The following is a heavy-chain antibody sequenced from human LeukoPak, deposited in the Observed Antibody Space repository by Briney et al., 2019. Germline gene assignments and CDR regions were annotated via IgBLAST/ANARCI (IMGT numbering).Heavy chain of an antibody. V-gene: IGHV4-59*02. Sequence: SETLSLTCTVSGDSVSNYYWSWIRQPPGKRLEWIGCIYYSESATYNPSLKSRVTISVDTSKNQFSLKLSSVTAADTAVYYCARRTYDFWSGNYFDYWGQGTLVTVSS. D-gene: IGHD3-3*01. J-gene: IGHJ4*02. CDR3: ARRTYDFWSGNYFDY. CDR1: GDSVSNYY. CDR2: IYYSESA.